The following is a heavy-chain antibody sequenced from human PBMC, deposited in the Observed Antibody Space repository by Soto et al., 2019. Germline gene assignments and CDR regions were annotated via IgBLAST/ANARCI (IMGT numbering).Heavy chain of an antibody. CDR2: ISYDGSNK. V-gene: IGHV3-30*18. J-gene: IGHJ6*02. Sequence: GGSLRLSCAASGFTFSSYVMHWVRQAPGKGLEWVAVISYDGSNKYYADSVKGRFNISRDNSKNTLYLQMNSLRAEDTAVYYCAKDLGYSYGLYYYYYGMDVWGQGTTVTVSS. CDR3: AKDLGYSYGLYYYYYGMDV. CDR1: GFTFSSYV. D-gene: IGHD5-18*01.